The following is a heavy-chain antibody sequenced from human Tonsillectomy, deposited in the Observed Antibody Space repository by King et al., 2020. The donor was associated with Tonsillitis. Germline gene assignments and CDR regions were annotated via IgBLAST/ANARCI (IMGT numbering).Heavy chain of an antibody. D-gene: IGHD2-2*01. CDR2: IIPMLNIT. Sequence: QLVQSGAEVKKPGSSVKVSCKASGGTFTTFPINWVRQAPGQGLEWMGRIIPMLNITNFAQKFQGRLTITADKSTSTAYMELSSLRSEDTAVYYCARETADTNACYPTHAFDLWGQRTLVPVSS. CDR3: ARETADTNACYPTHAFDL. J-gene: IGHJ3*01. V-gene: IGHV1-69*04. CDR1: GGTFTTFP.